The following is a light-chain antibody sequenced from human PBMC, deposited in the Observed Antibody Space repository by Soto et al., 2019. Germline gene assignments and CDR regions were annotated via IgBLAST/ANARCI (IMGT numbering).Light chain of an antibody. CDR1: KLGDKY. J-gene: IGLJ2*01. CDR3: QAWDSSTVV. Sequence: SYELTQPPSVSVSPGQKASITGSGDKLGDKYACWYQQKPGQSPVLVIYQDSKRPSGIPERFSGSNSGNTATLTISGTQAMDEADYYCQAWDSSTVVFGGGTKLTVL. CDR2: QDS. V-gene: IGLV3-1*01.